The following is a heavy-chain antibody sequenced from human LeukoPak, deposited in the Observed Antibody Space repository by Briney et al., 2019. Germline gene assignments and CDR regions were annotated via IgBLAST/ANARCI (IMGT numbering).Heavy chain of an antibody. CDR2: ISDSGSGA. CDR1: GFTFSSYA. V-gene: IGHV3-23*01. Sequence: GGSLRLSCAASGFTFSSYAMSWVRQAPGKGLEWVSSISDSGSGAYYADSVKGRSTISRDNSKNTLYLQMNSLRAEDTAVYYCAKFGLAGSGRYHDAFDIWGQGTMVTVSS. CDR3: AKFGLAGSGRYHDAFDI. J-gene: IGHJ3*02. D-gene: IGHD3-10*01.